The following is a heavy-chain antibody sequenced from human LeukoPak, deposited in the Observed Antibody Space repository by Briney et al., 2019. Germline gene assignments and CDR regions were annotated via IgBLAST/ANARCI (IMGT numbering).Heavy chain of an antibody. CDR2: INPSGGST. V-gene: IGHV1-46*01. CDR1: GYTFTNYY. CDR3: VVGYEGAFDI. D-gene: IGHD2-2*01. J-gene: IGHJ3*02. Sequence: RWASVKVSCKASGYTFTNYYIHWVRQAPGQGLDWMGIINPSGGSTIYAQKFQGRVTMTRDTSTSTVYMQLSSLRSEDTAVYYCVVGYEGAFDIWGQGTMVTVSS.